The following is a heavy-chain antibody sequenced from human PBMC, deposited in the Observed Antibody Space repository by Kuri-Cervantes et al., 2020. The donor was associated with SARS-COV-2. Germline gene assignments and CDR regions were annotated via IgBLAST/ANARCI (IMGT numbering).Heavy chain of an antibody. J-gene: IGHJ4*02. Sequence: GSLRLSCTVSGGSISSSSYYWGWIRQPPGKGLEWIGSIYYSGSTYYNPSLKSRVSISVDTSKNPFSLKLSSVTAADTAVYYCAKSFNYDFWSGYYYWGQGTLVTVSS. D-gene: IGHD3-3*01. V-gene: IGHV4-39*01. CDR2: IYYSGST. CDR3: AKSFNYDFWSGYYY. CDR1: GGSISSSSYY.